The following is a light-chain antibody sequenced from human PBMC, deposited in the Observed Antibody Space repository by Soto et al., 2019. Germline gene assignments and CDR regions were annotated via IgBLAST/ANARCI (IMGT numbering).Light chain of an antibody. Sequence: EIVMTQSPDTLSVSPGEGATLSCRVSQSIRSNLAWYQQRPGQAPRLLMYGASTRADGIPARFTDSGSGTEFTLTISSLQSEDFAVYYCQQYHIWPPWTSGQGTKVDIK. CDR1: QSIRSN. V-gene: IGKV3-15*01. J-gene: IGKJ1*01. CDR3: QQYHIWPPWT. CDR2: GAS.